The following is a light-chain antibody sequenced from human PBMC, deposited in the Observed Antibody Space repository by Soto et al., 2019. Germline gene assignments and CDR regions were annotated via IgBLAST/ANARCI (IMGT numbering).Light chain of an antibody. J-gene: IGKJ1*01. Sequence: EIVLTQSPGTLSLSPGERATLSGRASQGFNNNYLAWYQPKPGQAPSLXXYGASIRAIGIPDRFSGSGSGTELTLTISSLQSEDFAVYYCQQYNNWPTVTFGQGTKVDIK. CDR3: QQYNNWPTVT. CDR1: QGFNNNY. V-gene: IGKV3-20*01. CDR2: GAS.